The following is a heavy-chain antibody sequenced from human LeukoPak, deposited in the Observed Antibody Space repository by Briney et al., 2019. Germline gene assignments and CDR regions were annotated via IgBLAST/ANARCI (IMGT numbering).Heavy chain of an antibody. D-gene: IGHD6-19*01. J-gene: IGHJ6*02. Sequence: GGSLRLSCAASGFTFSSYGMHWVRQAPGKGLEWVAVISYDESNEYYADSVKGRFTISRDSSKNTLYLQMNSLRAEHTAVYYCARYYSSGWYADYYYGMDVWGQGTTVTVSS. V-gene: IGHV3-30*03. CDR3: ARYYSSGWYADYYYGMDV. CDR2: ISYDESNE. CDR1: GFTFSSYG.